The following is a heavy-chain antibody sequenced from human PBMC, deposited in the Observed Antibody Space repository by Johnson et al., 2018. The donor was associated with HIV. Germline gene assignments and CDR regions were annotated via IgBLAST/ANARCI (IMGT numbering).Heavy chain of an antibody. CDR2: INWNGGST. J-gene: IGHJ3*02. Sequence: VQLVESGGGVVRPGGSLRLSCAASGFTFDDYGMSWVRQAPGTGLEWVSGINWNGGSTGYADSVKGRFPISSDNSKNTLYLQMNSLRAEDTAVYYCAKGKKSLPDTFDIWGQGTMVTVSS. V-gene: IGHV3-20*04. CDR1: GFTFDDYG. CDR3: AKGKKSLPDTFDI.